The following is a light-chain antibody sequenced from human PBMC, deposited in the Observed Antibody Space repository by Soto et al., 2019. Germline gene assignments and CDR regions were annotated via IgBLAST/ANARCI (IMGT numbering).Light chain of an antibody. CDR2: VVS. J-gene: IGLJ1*01. Sequence: QSALPQPASVSGSPGQSITVSCTGTSSDVGAYDYVSWYQHHPGKSPKLLIFVVSFRPSGFFNRFSGSKSGNTASLTISGLQAEDEADYYCSSYTSSSTLVFGTGTKVTVL. CDR3: SSYTSSSTLV. V-gene: IGLV2-14*03. CDR1: SSDVGAYDY.